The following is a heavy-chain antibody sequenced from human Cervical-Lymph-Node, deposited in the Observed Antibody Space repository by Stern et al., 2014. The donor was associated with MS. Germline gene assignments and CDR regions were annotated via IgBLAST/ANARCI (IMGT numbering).Heavy chain of an antibody. Sequence: QVQLVQSGAEVKKPGASVKVSCKASGYTFTSYGISWVRQAPGQGLEWMGWISAYNGNTTYAQQLQGRVTMTTDTSTSTSYMELRSLRSDDTAVYYCARDKVVVVAATPMGYWGQGTLVTVSS. CDR2: ISAYNGNT. D-gene: IGHD2-15*01. J-gene: IGHJ4*02. V-gene: IGHV1-18*01. CDR1: GYTFTSYG. CDR3: ARDKVVVVAATPMGY.